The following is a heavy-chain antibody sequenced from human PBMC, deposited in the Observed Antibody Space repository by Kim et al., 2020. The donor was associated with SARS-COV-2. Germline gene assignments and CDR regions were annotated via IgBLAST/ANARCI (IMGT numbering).Heavy chain of an antibody. Sequence: SETLSLTCAVYGGSFSGYYWSWIRQPPGKGLEWIGEINHSGSTNYNPSLKSRVTISVDTSKNQFSLKLSSVTAADTAVYYCARPKAPRTRYCSGGSCYSHYYYGMDVWGQGTTVTVSS. D-gene: IGHD2-15*01. CDR3: ARPKAPRTRYCSGGSCYSHYYYGMDV. CDR1: GGSFSGYY. V-gene: IGHV4-34*01. J-gene: IGHJ6*02. CDR2: INHSGST.